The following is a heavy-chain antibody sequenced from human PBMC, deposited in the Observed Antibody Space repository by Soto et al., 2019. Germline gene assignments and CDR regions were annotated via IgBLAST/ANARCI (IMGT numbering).Heavy chain of an antibody. CDR2: IKQDGSEK. CDR3: ARDVYYDFWSGYLDY. V-gene: IGHV3-7*03. CDR1: GFTFSSYW. D-gene: IGHD3-3*01. Sequence: PGGSLRLSCAASGFTFSSYWMSWVRQAPGKGLEWVANIKQDGSEKYYVDSVKGRFTISRDNAKNSLYLQMNSLRAEDTAVYYCARDVYYDFWSGYLDYWGQGTLVTSPQ. J-gene: IGHJ4*02.